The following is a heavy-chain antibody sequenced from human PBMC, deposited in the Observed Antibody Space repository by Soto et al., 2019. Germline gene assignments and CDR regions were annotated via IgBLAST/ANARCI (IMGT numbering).Heavy chain of an antibody. J-gene: IGHJ4*02. V-gene: IGHV1-2*04. Sequence: QVQLVQSGAEVKKPGASVKVSCKASGYSFTGYDMHWLRHAPRLGREWMGWINPNSGGTNYAQKVQGWVTMSRDTSIRTAYMELSRLRSDDTAVYYCARNLGRYGDYGGHFDYWGQGTLVTVSS. CDR3: ARNLGRYGDYGGHFDY. CDR1: GYSFTGYD. CDR2: INPNSGGT. D-gene: IGHD4-17*01.